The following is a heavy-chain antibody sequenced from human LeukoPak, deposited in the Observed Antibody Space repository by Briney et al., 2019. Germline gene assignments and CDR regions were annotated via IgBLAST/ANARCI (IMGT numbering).Heavy chain of an antibody. CDR3: ARLFSSADAFDI. D-gene: IGHD6-25*01. CDR2: IYYSGST. J-gene: IGHJ3*02. CDR1: GGSISTYS. Sequence: SETLSLTCTVSGGSISTYSCSWIRQPPGKGLEWIGYIYYSGSTSYNPSLKSRVTISVDTSKNQFSLKLSSVTAADTAVYYCARLFSSADAFDIWGQGTMVTVSS. V-gene: IGHV4-59*01.